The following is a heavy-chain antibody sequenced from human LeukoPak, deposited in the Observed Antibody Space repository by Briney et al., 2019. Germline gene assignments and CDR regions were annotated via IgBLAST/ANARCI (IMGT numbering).Heavy chain of an antibody. Sequence: ASETLSLTCTVSGGSISSGSYFWNWIRQPAGTGLEWIGRIYTNEDTYYNPSLKSRVTISVNTSKNQFSLNLSSVTAADTAVYYCAKKDYYYMDVWGKGTTVTVSS. CDR2: IYTNEDT. CDR3: AKKDYYYMDV. J-gene: IGHJ6*03. V-gene: IGHV4-61*02. CDR1: GGSISSGSYF.